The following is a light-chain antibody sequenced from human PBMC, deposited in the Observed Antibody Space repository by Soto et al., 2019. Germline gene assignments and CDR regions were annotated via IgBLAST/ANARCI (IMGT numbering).Light chain of an antibody. CDR1: SGHTNYA. CDR2: LNSDGSH. Sequence: QLVLTQSPSASASLGASVKLTCTLSSGHTNYAIAWHQQQPEKGPRYLMKLNSDGSHSKGDGVPDRFSGSSSGAERYLSISRLQSEDEADYYCQTWGTGINWVFGGGTKLTVL. CDR3: QTWGTGINWV. J-gene: IGLJ3*02. V-gene: IGLV4-69*02.